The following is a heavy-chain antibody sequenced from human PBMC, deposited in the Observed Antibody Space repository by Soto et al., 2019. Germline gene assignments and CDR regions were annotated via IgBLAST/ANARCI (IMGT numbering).Heavy chain of an antibody. CDR1: GGSISSGGYY. V-gene: IGHV4-31*03. CDR2: IYYSGST. J-gene: IGHJ4*02. D-gene: IGHD6-13*01. CDR3: ARVKSSSWPYYFDY. Sequence: SETLSLTCTVSGGSISSGGYYWGWIRQHPGKGLEWIGYIYYSGSTYYNPSLKSRVTISVDTSKNQFSLKLSSVTAADTAVYYCARVKSSSWPYYFDYWGQGTLVTVSS.